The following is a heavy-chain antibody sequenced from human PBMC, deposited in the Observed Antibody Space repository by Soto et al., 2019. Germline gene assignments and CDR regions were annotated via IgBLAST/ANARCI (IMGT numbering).Heavy chain of an antibody. CDR1: GFTFSSYS. J-gene: IGHJ5*02. V-gene: IGHV3-21*01. CDR2: ISSSSSYI. CDR3: AIDGYSGYDRRGRSS. Sequence: GGSLRLSCAASGFTFSSYSMNWVRQAPGKGLEWVSSISSSSSYIYYADSVKGRFTISRDNAKNSLYLQMNSLRAEDTAVYYCAIDGYSGYDRRGRSSWGQGTLVTVSS. D-gene: IGHD5-12*01.